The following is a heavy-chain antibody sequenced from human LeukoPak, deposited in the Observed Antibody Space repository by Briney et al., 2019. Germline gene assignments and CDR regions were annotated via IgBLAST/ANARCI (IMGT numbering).Heavy chain of an antibody. D-gene: IGHD2-2*01. Sequence: SVKVSCKASGGTFSSYAISWVRQAPGQGLEWMGGIIPIFGTANYAQKFQGRVTITTDESTGTAYMELSSLRSEDTAVYYCAVGVVPAVPLYYYYMDVWGKGTMVTVSS. CDR3: AVGVVPAVPLYYYYMDV. CDR2: IIPIFGTA. CDR1: GGTFSSYA. V-gene: IGHV1-69*05. J-gene: IGHJ6*03.